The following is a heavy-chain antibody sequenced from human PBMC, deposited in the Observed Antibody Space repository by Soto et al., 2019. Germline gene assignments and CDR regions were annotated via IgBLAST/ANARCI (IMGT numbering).Heavy chain of an antibody. D-gene: IGHD4-17*01. CDR2: ISYDGSNK. CDR1: GFTFSSYA. Sequence: QPGGSLRLSCAASGFTFSSYAMHWVRQAPGKGLEWVAVISYDGSNKYYADSVKGRFTISRDNSKNTLYLQMNSLRAEDTAVYYCARDTDADGDYAPAGFDYWGQGTLVTVSS. J-gene: IGHJ4*02. V-gene: IGHV3-30-3*01. CDR3: ARDTDADGDYAPAGFDY.